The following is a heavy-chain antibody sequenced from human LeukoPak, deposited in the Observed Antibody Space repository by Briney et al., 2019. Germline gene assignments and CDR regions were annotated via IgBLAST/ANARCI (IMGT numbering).Heavy chain of an antibody. CDR3: ARLHSGRYYGDAFDV. J-gene: IGHJ3*01. CDR2: IYYDGSNQ. CDR1: GLRFRNYG. Sequence: GRSLRLSCVVSGLRFRNYGMHWVRQAPGKGLEWVAVIYYDGSNQYYADSVKGRFTVSRDNAKNTLYLQMDSLRAEDTAVYYCARLHSGRYYGDAFDVWGQGTVVTVSS. V-gene: IGHV3-33*01. D-gene: IGHD1-26*01.